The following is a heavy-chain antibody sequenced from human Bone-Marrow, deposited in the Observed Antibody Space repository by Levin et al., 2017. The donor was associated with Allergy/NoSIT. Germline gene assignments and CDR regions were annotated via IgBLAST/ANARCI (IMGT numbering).Heavy chain of an antibody. CDR3: ARDGANADY. V-gene: IGHV4-4*07. Sequence: SQTLSLTCTVSGGSIFSDFWSWSRQPAGKGLEWIGRIHTNGNTHYNPSLRSRVTMSLDTSNNQVSLKLSFVTAADTAVYYCARDGANADYWGQGTLVTVSS. CDR1: GGSIFSDF. CDR2: IHTNGNT. J-gene: IGHJ4*02. D-gene: IGHD1-1*01.